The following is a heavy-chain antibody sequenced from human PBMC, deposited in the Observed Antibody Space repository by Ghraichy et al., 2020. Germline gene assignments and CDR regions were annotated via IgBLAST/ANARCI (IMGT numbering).Heavy chain of an antibody. Sequence: ASVKVSCKASGYTFTRYGISWVRQAPGQGLEWLGWISAYNGNTIYAQKLQGRVTMTTDTSTSTAYMELRSLRSDDTAVYYCARGQYGDYLPDFDYWGQGTLVTVSA. CDR1: GYTFTRYG. D-gene: IGHD4-17*01. CDR2: ISAYNGNT. J-gene: IGHJ4*02. V-gene: IGHV1-18*01. CDR3: ARGQYGDYLPDFDY.